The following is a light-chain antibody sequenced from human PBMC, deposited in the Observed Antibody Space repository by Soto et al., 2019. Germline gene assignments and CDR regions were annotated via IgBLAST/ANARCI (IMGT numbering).Light chain of an antibody. J-gene: IGKJ3*01. V-gene: IGKV1-5*03. CDR1: QSISSW. CDR3: QQYNSYSLT. Sequence: DIQMTQSPSTLSASVGDRVTITCRASQSISSWLAWYQQKPGKAPKLLIYKASSLESGVPSRFSGSGSGTEFTLTISSLQPDDFATYYCQQYNSYSLTFGPGTKVDL. CDR2: KAS.